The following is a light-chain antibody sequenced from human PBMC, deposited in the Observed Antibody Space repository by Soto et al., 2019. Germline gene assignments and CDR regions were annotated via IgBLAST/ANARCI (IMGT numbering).Light chain of an antibody. CDR2: EVS. CDR3: SSYGGSNTVV. J-gene: IGLJ2*01. Sequence: QSALTQPPSASGSPGQSVTISCTGSISDVGGYNYVSWYQQHPGKAPKLMIYEVSKRPSGVPDRLSGSKSGNPASLTVSGLQAEDEADYYCSSYGGSNTVVFGGGTKLTVL. CDR1: ISDVGGYNY. V-gene: IGLV2-8*01.